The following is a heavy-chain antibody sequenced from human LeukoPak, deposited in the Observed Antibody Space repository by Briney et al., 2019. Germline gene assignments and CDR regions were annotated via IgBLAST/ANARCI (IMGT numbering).Heavy chain of an antibody. J-gene: IGHJ4*02. Sequence: ASVKVSCKASGYTFTGYYMHWVRQAPGQGLEWMGWINCNSSGTKYPQKFQGRVSMTRDTSISTAYLELSRLRSDDTAVYYCARDLTIVGGVSDPRIRGHWGQGPLVTVSS. CDR2: INCNSSGT. V-gene: IGHV1-2*02. CDR1: GYTFTGYY. CDR3: ARDLTIVGGVSDPRIRGH. D-gene: IGHD3-3*01.